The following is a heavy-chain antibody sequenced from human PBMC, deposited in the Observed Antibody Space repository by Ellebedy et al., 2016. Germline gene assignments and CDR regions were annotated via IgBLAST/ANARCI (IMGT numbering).Heavy chain of an antibody. CDR1: GASISSDY. D-gene: IGHD6-6*01. J-gene: IGHJ1*01. V-gene: IGHV4-59*01. CDR2: TYYSGSS. CDR3: ARDEYSSSRAFQH. Sequence: GSLRLXXTVSGASISSDYWSWIRQPPGKGLEWIGLTYYSGSSYYNPSLKSRVTISLDTSKNQFSLNLTSVTAADTAVYYCARDEYSSSRAFQHWGQGTLVTVSS.